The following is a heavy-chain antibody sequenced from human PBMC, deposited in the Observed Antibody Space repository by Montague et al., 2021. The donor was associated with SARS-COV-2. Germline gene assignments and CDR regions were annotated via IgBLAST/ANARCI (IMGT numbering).Heavy chain of an antibody. J-gene: IGHJ4*02. CDR2: INHSGST. V-gene: IGHV4-34*01. Sequence: SETLSLTCAVYGGSFSGYYWSWIRQPPGKGLEWIGEINHSGSTKYNPSLKSRVTISVDTSKNQFSLKLSSVTAADTAVHYCARGTKGEFTYAYVSSGYASDSWGQGALVTVSS. D-gene: IGHD3-22*01. CDR3: ARGTKGEFTYAYVSSGYASDS. CDR1: GGSFSGYY.